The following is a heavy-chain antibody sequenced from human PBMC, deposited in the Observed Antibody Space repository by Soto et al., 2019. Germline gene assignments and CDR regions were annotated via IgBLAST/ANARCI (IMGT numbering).Heavy chain of an antibody. Sequence: GGSLRLSCTASGFTFGDYAMSWFRQAPGKGLEWVGFIRSKAYGGTTEYAASVKGRFTISRDDSKSIAYLQMNSLKTEDTAVYYCTREPGTYYYYYYGMDVWGQGTTVTVSS. CDR1: GFTFGDYA. J-gene: IGHJ6*02. CDR3: TREPGTYYYYYYGMDV. CDR2: IRSKAYGGTT. V-gene: IGHV3-49*03. D-gene: IGHD3-10*01.